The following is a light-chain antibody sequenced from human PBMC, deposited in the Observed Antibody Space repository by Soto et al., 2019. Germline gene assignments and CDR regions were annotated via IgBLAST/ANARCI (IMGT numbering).Light chain of an antibody. CDR1: QGISNY. Sequence: DIQMTQSPSSLSASVGDRVTITCRASQGISNYLAWYQQIPGKVPKLLISAASTLQSGLPSRFSGSGSGTDFTLTISSLQPEDVATYYCQQYTTVPAFGGGTKVEIK. V-gene: IGKV1-27*01. CDR3: QQYTTVPA. J-gene: IGKJ4*01. CDR2: AAS.